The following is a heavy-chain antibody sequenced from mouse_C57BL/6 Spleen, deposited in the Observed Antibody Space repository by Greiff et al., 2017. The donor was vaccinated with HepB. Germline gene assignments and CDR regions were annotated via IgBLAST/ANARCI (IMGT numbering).Heavy chain of an antibody. V-gene: IGHV1-85*01. CDR2: IYPRDGST. D-gene: IGHD2-4*01. CDR1: GYTFTSYD. Sequence: VQLVESGPELVKPGASVKLSCKASGYTFTSYDINWVKQRPGQGLEWIGWIYPRDGSTKYNEKFKGKATLTVDTSSSTAYMELHSLTSEDSAVYFCANHYDYDKGYYAMEYWGQGTSVTVSS. CDR3: ANHYDYDKGYYAMEY. J-gene: IGHJ4*01.